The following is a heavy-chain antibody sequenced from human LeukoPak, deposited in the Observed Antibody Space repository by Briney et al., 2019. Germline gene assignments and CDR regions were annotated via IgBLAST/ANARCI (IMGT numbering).Heavy chain of an antibody. CDR3: ARGDYRAFDY. V-gene: IGHV4-39*07. Sequence: SETLSLTRTVSGGSISSSSYYWGWIRQPPGKGLEWIGSIYYSGSTYYNPSLKSRVTMSVDTSKNQFSLKLSSVTAADTAVYYCARGDYRAFDYWGQGTLVTVSS. D-gene: IGHD3-16*01. CDR2: IYYSGST. CDR1: GGSISSSSYY. J-gene: IGHJ4*02.